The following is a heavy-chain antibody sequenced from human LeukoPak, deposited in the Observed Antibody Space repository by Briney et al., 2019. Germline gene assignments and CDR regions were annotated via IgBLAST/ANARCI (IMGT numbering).Heavy chain of an antibody. V-gene: IGHV7-4-1*02. Sequence: ASVKVSCKASGYTFTSYAMNWVRQAPGQGLEWMGWINTNTGNPTYGQGFTGRFVFSLDTSVSTAYLQINSLKAEDSAVYYCARDPIRISGPVAFDPWGQGTLVTVSS. J-gene: IGHJ5*02. CDR3: ARDPIRISGPVAFDP. CDR2: INTNTGNP. D-gene: IGHD5-12*01. CDR1: GYTFTSYA.